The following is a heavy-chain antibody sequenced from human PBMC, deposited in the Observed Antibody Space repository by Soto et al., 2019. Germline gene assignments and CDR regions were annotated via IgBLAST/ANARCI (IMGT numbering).Heavy chain of an antibody. CDR3: ARDRSPTMVRGVIGVWFDP. J-gene: IGHJ5*02. CDR2: IIPIFGTA. D-gene: IGHD3-10*01. Sequence: ASVKVSCKASGGTFSSYAISWVRQAPGQGLEWMGGIIPIFGTANYAQKFQGRVTITADESTSTAYMELSSLRSEDTAVYYCARDRSPTMVRGVIGVWFDPWGQGTLVTVSS. V-gene: IGHV1-69*13. CDR1: GGTFSSYA.